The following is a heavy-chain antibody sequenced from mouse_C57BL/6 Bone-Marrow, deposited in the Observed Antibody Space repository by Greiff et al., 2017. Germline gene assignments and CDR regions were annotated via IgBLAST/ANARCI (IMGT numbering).Heavy chain of an antibody. CDR2: IYPSDSET. D-gene: IGHD2-3*01. CDR1: GYTFPSYW. Sequence: QVQLQQPGAELVRPGSSVKLSCKASGYTFPSYWMDWVKQRPGQGLEWIGNIYPSDSETHYNQKFKDKATLTVDKSSSTAYMQLSSLTSEDSAVYYCARKGWLPYAMDYWGQGASVPVST. V-gene: IGHV1-61*01. J-gene: IGHJ4*01. CDR3: ARKGWLPYAMDY.